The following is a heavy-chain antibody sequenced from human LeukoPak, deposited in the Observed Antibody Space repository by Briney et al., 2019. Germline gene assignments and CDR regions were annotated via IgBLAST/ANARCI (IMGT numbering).Heavy chain of an antibody. J-gene: IGHJ4*02. Sequence: GGSLRLSCTASGFTFSGYGMHWVRQAPGMGLEWVAIISYDGSNTFYGDSVKGRFTISRDNSKNMVYLQTSSLRAEDTAVYYCARAGSWSSRPYFDYWGQGILVSVSS. CDR2: ISYDGSNT. D-gene: IGHD1-26*01. CDR3: ARAGSWSSRPYFDY. V-gene: IGHV3-30*03. CDR1: GFTFSGYG.